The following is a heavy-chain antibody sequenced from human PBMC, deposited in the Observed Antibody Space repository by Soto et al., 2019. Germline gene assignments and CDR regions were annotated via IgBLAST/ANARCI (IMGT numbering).Heavy chain of an antibody. V-gene: IGHV3-21*01. CDR2: ISSSSSYI. J-gene: IGHJ5*02. CDR3: ARHPESEPPRTPEFDP. Sequence: GSLRLSCAASGFTFSSYSMNWVRQAPGKGLEWVSSISSSSSYIYYADSVKGRSTISRDNAKNSLYLQMNSLRAEDTAVYYCARHPESEPPRTPEFDPWGQGTLVTVSS. D-gene: IGHD1-1*01. CDR1: GFTFSSYS.